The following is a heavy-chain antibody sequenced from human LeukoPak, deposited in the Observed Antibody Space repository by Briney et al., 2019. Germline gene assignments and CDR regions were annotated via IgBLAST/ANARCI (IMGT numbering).Heavy chain of an antibody. V-gene: IGHV3-23*01. CDR1: GFTFSSYA. CDR3: VKDLVSSGWSSSLFDP. CDR2: ISSSSDRM. J-gene: IGHJ5*02. Sequence: PGGSLKLSCAASGFTFSSYAMNWVRQAPGKGLEWVSGISSSSDRMYYADSVKGRFTISRDNSKNTLYLQMNSLRAEDTAVYYCVKDLVSSGWSSSLFDPWGQGTLVTVSS. D-gene: IGHD6-19*01.